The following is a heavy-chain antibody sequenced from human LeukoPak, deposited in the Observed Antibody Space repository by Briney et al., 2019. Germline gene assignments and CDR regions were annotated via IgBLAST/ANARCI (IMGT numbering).Heavy chain of an antibody. CDR1: GGSISSYY. Sequence: PSETLSLTCTVSGGSISSYYWSWIRQPPGKGLEWIGYIYYSGSTNYNPSLKSRVTISVDTSKNQFSLKLSSVTAAGTAVYYCARDNIYCSSTSCYGGWFDPWGQGTLVTVSS. V-gene: IGHV4-59*01. CDR3: ARDNIYCSSTSCYGGWFDP. CDR2: IYYSGST. J-gene: IGHJ5*02. D-gene: IGHD2-2*01.